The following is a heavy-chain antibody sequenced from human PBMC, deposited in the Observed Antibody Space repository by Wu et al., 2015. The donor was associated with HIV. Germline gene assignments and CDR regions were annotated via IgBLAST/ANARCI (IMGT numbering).Heavy chain of an antibody. D-gene: IGHD5-12*01. CDR2: INPNSGGT. V-gene: IGHV1-2*02. Sequence: QVQLVQSGAEVKKPGASVKVSCKASGYTFTGYYMHWVRQAPGQGLEWMGWINPNSGGTNYAQKFQGRVTMTRDTSISTAYMELSRLRSDDTAVYYCARDLALIVATIKGFXAFDIWGQRGQMVTVSS. J-gene: IGHJ3*02. CDR1: GYTFTGYY. CDR3: ARDLALIVATIKGFXAFDI.